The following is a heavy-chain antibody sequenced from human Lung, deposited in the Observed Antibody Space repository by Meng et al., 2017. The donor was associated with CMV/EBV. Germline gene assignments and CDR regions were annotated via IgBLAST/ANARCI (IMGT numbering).Heavy chain of an antibody. J-gene: IGHJ6*02. CDR3: ARDSYSSSYPYSYYLGMDV. D-gene: IGHD6-6*01. CDR2: IYYSGST. V-gene: IGHV4-61*01. CDR1: GGSVSSGSFY. Sequence: SETLSLTCTVSGGSVSSGSFYWSWIRQPPAKGLAWIWYIYYSGSTKYNPSLKSRVTISVDMFKNQFSLKLSSVNAADTAVYYCARDSYSSSYPYSYYLGMDVWGQGTTVTVSS.